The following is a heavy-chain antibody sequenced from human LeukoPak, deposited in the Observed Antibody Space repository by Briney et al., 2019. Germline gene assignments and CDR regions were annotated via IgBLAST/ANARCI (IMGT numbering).Heavy chain of an antibody. V-gene: IGHV3-74*01. CDR1: GFTFTNYW. CDR3: AKDVGKWESLHFFDY. CDR2: LPPDELGI. J-gene: IGHJ4*02. Sequence: GGSLRLSCAASGFTFTNYWMHWVRQAPGMGLVWVSRLPPDELGIIYADSVTGRFTISRDNSRNTLYLQMNSLRGDDTAVYYCAKDVGKWESLHFFDYWGQGTLVTVSS. D-gene: IGHD1-26*01.